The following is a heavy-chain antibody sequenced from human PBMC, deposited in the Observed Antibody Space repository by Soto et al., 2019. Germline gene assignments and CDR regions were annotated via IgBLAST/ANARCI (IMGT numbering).Heavy chain of an antibody. Sequence: ASVKVSCKASGYTFTSYGISWVRQAPGRGLEWMEWISTYNGNTNYAQKLQGRGTMTTDTSTSTAYVELRSLRSDDTAVYCCAGGPVVPAATNWFDPWGQGTLVTVSS. CDR3: AGGPVVPAATNWFDP. CDR1: GYTFTSYG. D-gene: IGHD2-2*01. CDR2: ISTYNGNT. J-gene: IGHJ5*02. V-gene: IGHV1-18*01.